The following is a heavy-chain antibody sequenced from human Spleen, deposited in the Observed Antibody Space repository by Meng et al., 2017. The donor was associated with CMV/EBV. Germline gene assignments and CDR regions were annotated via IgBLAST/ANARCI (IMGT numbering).Heavy chain of an antibody. J-gene: IGHJ4*02. V-gene: IGHV3-53*05. CDR1: EFPVERND. CDR2: FYSGGNT. Sequence: AASEFPVERNDMGWVRQGPGKGLEWVSGFYSGGNTYYADSVGDRFTVSRDNSKNTLYLLMNSLRAEDTAVYYCARPFRGYSYGFDYWGQGTLVTVSS. CDR3: ARPFRGYSYGFDY. D-gene: IGHD5-18*01.